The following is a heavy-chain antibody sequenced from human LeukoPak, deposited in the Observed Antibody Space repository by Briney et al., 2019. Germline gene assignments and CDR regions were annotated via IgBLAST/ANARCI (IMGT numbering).Heavy chain of an antibody. CDR3: ARDSIAVAGTGPRY. J-gene: IGHJ4*02. CDR2: ISAYNGNT. D-gene: IGHD6-19*01. CDR1: GHTFTSYG. V-gene: IGHV1-18*01. Sequence: ASVKVSCKASGHTFTSYGISWVRQAPGQGLEWMGWISAYNGNTNYAQKLQGRVTMTTDTSTSTAYMELRSLRSDDTAVYYCARDSIAVAGTGPRYWGQGTLVTVSS.